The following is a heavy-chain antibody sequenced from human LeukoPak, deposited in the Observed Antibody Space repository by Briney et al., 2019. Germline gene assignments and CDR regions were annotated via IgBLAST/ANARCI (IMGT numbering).Heavy chain of an antibody. V-gene: IGHV4-39*07. D-gene: IGHD3-10*01. CDR3: ARGFRRMVHFDY. Sequence: SETLSLTCTVSGASISGSSHYFWGWIRQTPGKGLEWIGSIYYSGSTNYNPSLKSRVTISVDTSKNQFSLKLSSVTAADTAVYYCARGFRRMVHFDYWGQGTLVTVSS. CDR2: IYYSGST. J-gene: IGHJ4*02. CDR1: GASISGSSHYF.